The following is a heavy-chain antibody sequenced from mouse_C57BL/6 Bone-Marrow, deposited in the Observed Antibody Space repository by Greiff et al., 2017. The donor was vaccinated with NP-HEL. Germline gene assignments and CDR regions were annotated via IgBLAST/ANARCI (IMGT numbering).Heavy chain of an antibody. J-gene: IGHJ3*01. D-gene: IGHD2-4*01. CDR1: GYTFTSYT. CDR2: INPSSGYT. CDR3: ARSIRIYYDYDGAFAY. Sequence: QVQLQQSGAELARPGASVKMSCKASGYTFTSYTMHWVKQRPGQGLEWIGYINPSSGYTKYNQKFKDKATLTADKSSSTAYMQLSSLTSEDSAVYYCARSIRIYYDYDGAFAYWGQGTLVTVSA. V-gene: IGHV1-4*01.